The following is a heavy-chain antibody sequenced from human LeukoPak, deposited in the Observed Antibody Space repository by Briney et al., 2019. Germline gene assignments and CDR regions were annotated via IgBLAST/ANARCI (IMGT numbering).Heavy chain of an antibody. CDR2: FSFHSGDA. V-gene: IGHV1-18*01. Sequence: GAPLRVSCQASRYPLTRFGICSVRQTPGQARAWVGGFSFHSGDAKYAQEFQGRLILNTHTSTSTAYVELRSQRFDDTAFYYCARGGWRWNYSAFDNWGRGTLVTVSS. J-gene: IGHJ4*02. CDR1: RYPLTRFG. D-gene: IGHD1-7*01. CDR3: ARGGWRWNYSAFDN.